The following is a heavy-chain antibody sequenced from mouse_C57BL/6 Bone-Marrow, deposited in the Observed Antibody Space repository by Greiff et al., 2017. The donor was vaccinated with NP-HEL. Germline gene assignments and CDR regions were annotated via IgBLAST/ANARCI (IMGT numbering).Heavy chain of an antibody. J-gene: IGHJ3*01. D-gene: IGHD2-4*01. Sequence: EVKLVESGGGLVKPGGSLKLSCAASGFTFSSYAMSWVRQTPEKRLEWVATISDGGSYTYYPDNVKGRFTISRDNAKNNLYLQMSHLKSEDTAMYYCARDNYNYDYDGAWFAYWGQGTLVTVSA. CDR2: ISDGGSYT. CDR1: GFTFSSYA. V-gene: IGHV5-4*01. CDR3: ARDNYNYDYDGAWFAY.